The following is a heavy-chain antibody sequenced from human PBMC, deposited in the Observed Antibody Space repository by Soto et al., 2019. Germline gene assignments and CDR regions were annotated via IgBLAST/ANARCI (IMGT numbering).Heavy chain of an antibody. CDR2: ISYDGSNK. CDR3: AKDSYPIVVVPAAIGNY. V-gene: IGHV3-30*18. D-gene: IGHD2-2*02. CDR1: GFTFSSYG. J-gene: IGHJ4*02. Sequence: GGSLRLSCAASGFTFSSYGMHWVRQAPGKGLEWVAVISYDGSNKYYADSVKGRFTISRDNSKNTLYLQMNSLRAEDTAVYYCAKDSYPIVVVPAAIGNYWGQGTLVTVSS.